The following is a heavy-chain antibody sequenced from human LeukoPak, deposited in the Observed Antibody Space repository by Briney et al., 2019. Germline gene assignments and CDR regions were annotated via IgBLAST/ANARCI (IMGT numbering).Heavy chain of an antibody. CDR1: GGSISSNYY. CDR3: ARGFLVRGVLWFDP. D-gene: IGHD3-10*01. CDR2: IYNSGIT. V-gene: IGHV4-4*07. J-gene: IGHJ5*02. Sequence: SETLSLTCTVSGGSISSNYYWSWIRQPAGKGLEYIGRIYNSGITNYNPSLKSRVTISVDTSKNQFSLKLSSVTAADTAVYYCARGFLVRGVLWFDPWGQGTLVTVSS.